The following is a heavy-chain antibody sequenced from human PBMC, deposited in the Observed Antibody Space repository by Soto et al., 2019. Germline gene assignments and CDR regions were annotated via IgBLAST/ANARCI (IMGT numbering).Heavy chain of an antibody. CDR3: ARGLGRLGARLGLNWFDP. CDR2: IYYSGST. D-gene: IGHD1-26*01. V-gene: IGHV4-59*01. CDR1: GGSISSYY. J-gene: IGHJ5*02. Sequence: SETLSLTCTVSGGSISSYYWSWIRQPPGKGLEWIGYIYYSGSTNYNPSLKSRVTISVDTSKNQFSLKLSSVTAADTAVYYCARGLGRLGARLGLNWFDPWGQGTLVTVSS.